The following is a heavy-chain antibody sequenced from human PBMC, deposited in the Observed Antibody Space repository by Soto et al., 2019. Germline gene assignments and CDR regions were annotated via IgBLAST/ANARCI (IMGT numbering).Heavy chain of an antibody. V-gene: IGHV1-2*02. J-gene: IGHJ4*02. CDR1: GYTFTGYY. CDR3: ARGLDYYDSSGYLTTYYFDF. CDR2: INPNSGGT. Sequence: ASVEVSCKASGYTFTGYYMHWVRQAPGQGLEWMGWINPNSGGTNYEQKFQGRVTMTRDTSISTAYMELSRLRSDDTAVYYCARGLDYYDSSGYLTTYYFDFWGQEALVTVSS. D-gene: IGHD3-22*01.